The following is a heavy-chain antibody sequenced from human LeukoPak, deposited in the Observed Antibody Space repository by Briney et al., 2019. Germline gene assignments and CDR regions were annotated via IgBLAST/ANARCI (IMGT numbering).Heavy chain of an antibody. J-gene: IGHJ4*02. D-gene: IGHD3-10*01. V-gene: IGHV1-69*05. CDR1: GGTFSSYA. CDR3: ARDPGITMVRGVIT. Sequence: SVKVSCKASGGTFSSYAISWVRQAPGQGLEWMGRIIPIFGTANYAQEFQGRVTITTDESTSTAYMELSSLRSEDTAVYYCARDPGITMVRGVITWGQGTLVTVSS. CDR2: IIPIFGTA.